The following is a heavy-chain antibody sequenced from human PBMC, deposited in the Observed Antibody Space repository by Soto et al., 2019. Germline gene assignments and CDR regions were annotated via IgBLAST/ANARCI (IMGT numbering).Heavy chain of an antibody. J-gene: IGHJ4*01. CDR2: IDPSDSYT. CDR1: GYTFTTYW. Sequence: PGESRKISCQGSGYTFTTYWITWVRQLPGKGLEWVGRIDPSDSYTDYSPSFQGHVTISADKSINTAYLQWDSLKASDTAMYYCACHRQDYGDRAYDHWGHGTRVTLXS. CDR3: ACHRQDYGDRAYDH. D-gene: IGHD4-17*01. V-gene: IGHV5-10-1*01.